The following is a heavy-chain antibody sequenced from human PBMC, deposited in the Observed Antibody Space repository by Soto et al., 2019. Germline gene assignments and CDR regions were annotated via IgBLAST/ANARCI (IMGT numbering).Heavy chain of an antibody. CDR3: AKDLHPYSSGYTNPLDY. D-gene: IGHD3-22*01. CDR1: GFTFSSYG. Sequence: GGSLRLSCAASGFTFSSYGMHWVRQAPGKGLEWVAVISYDGSNKYYADSVKGRFTISRDNSKNTLYLQMNSLRAEDTAVYYCAKDLHPYSSGYTNPLDYWGQGTLVTVSS. J-gene: IGHJ4*02. CDR2: ISYDGSNK. V-gene: IGHV3-30*18.